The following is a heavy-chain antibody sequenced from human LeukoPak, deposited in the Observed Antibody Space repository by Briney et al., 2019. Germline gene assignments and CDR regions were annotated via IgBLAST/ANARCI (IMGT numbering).Heavy chain of an antibody. CDR1: GFTFSSYG. J-gene: IGHJ4*02. V-gene: IGHV3-7*01. CDR2: IKQDGSEK. Sequence: GGSLRLSCAASGFTFSSYGMHWVRQAPGKGLEWVANIKQDGSEKYYVDSVKGRFTISRDNAKNSLYLQMNSLRAEDTAVYYCARGVGSGWYYYFDYWGQGTLVTVSS. D-gene: IGHD6-19*01. CDR3: ARGVGSGWYYYFDY.